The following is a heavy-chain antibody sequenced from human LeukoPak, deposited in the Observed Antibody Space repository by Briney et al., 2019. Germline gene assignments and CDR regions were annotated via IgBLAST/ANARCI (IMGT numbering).Heavy chain of an antibody. CDR2: IYPSGST. CDR1: GGSISGYY. J-gene: IGHJ4*02. CDR3: ARGDIVATMSLDY. Sequence: SETLSLTCTVSGGSISGYYWNWIRQPAGKGLEWIGRIYPSGSTNYNPSLKSRVTMSVDTSRNQFSLQLSSVTAADTVVYFCARGDIVATMSLDYWGQGTLVTVSS. V-gene: IGHV4-4*07. D-gene: IGHD5-12*01.